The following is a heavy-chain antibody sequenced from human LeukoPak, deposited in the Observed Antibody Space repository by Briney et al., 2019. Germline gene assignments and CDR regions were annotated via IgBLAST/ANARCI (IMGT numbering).Heavy chain of an antibody. Sequence: GGSLRLSCAASGFTFSSYVMSWVRQAPGKGLEWVSIISGSGGGTYYADSVKGRFTISRDNSKNTLYFQMNSLRGEDTAVYYCARKVVFDFWGQGTLVTVSS. CDR1: GFTFSSYV. D-gene: IGHD2-15*01. J-gene: IGHJ4*02. CDR2: ISGSGGGT. V-gene: IGHV3-23*01. CDR3: ARKVVFDF.